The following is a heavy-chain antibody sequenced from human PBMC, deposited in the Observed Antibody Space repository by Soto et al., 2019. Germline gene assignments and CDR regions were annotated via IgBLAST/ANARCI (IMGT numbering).Heavy chain of an antibody. J-gene: IGHJ6*02. CDR2: IIPSFGTA. D-gene: IGHD3-10*01. V-gene: IGHV1-69*12. CDR1: GGTFSSYA. Sequence: QVQLVQSGAEVKKPGSSVKVSFKASGGTFSSYAISWVRQAPGQGLEWMGGIIPSFGTANYAEKFQGRVTITADESTSTAYMELSSMRSADTAVYYCAREGGSGNFRYYAMDVWGQGTTVTVSS. CDR3: AREGGSGNFRYYAMDV.